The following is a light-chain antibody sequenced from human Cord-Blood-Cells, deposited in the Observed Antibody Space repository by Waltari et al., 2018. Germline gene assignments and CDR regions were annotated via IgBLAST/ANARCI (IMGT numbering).Light chain of an antibody. J-gene: IGLJ3*02. V-gene: IGLV1-47*01. CDR2: RNN. CDR3: AAWDDSLSGWV. CDR1: SSNIGSNY. Sequence: QSVLTQPPSASGTPGQRVTISCSGSSSNIGSNYVYWYQQLPGTAPKLLIYRNNPRPSGGPGRVSGSKSGTSACLAISGLRSEDEADYYCAAWDDSLSGWVCGGGTKLTVL.